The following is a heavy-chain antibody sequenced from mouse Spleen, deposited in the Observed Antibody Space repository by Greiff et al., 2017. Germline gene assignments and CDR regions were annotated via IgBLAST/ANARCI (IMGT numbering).Heavy chain of an antibody. CDR3: ATGSSAVAY. J-gene: IGHJ3*01. Sequence: EVKLMESGGGLVKPGGSLKLSCAASGFTFSSYGMSWVRQTPEKRLEWVATISGGGSYTYYPDSVKGRFTISRDNAKNNLYLQMSSLRSEDTALYYCATGSSAVAYWGQGTLVTVSA. CDR1: GFTFSSYG. CDR2: ISGGGSYT. V-gene: IGHV5-9-2*01. D-gene: IGHD3-1*01.